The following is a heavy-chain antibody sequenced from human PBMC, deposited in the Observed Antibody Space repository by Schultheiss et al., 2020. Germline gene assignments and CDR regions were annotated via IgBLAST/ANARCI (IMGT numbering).Heavy chain of an antibody. Sequence: GGSLRLSCAASGFTFSSYSMNWVRQAPGKGLEWVAVISYDGSNKYYADSVKGRFTISRDNAKNSLYLQMNSLRAEDTAVYYCASFDYGGNSFDYWGQGTLVNVSS. J-gene: IGHJ4*02. V-gene: IGHV3-30*03. D-gene: IGHD4-23*01. CDR2: ISYDGSNK. CDR1: GFTFSSYS. CDR3: ASFDYGGNSFDY.